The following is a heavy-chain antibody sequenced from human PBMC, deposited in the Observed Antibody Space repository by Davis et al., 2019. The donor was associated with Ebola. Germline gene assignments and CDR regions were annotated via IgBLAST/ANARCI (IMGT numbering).Heavy chain of an antibody. D-gene: IGHD3-9*01. CDR3: AREGYFDWLFGMDV. CDR2: IYYSGST. CDR1: GGSISSYY. J-gene: IGHJ6*02. Sequence: GSLRLSCSVSGGSISSYYWSWIRQPPGKGLEWIGYIYYSGSTNYNPSLKSRVTISVETSKNQFSLKLSSVTAADTAVYYCAREGYFDWLFGMDVWGQGTTVTVSS. V-gene: IGHV4-59*01.